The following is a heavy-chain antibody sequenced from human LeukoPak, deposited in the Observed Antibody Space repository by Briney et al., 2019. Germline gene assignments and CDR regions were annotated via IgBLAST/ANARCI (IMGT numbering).Heavy chain of an antibody. CDR2: INWNGGST. D-gene: IGHD1-14*01. J-gene: IGHJ3*02. CDR1: GFTFSSYG. V-gene: IGHV3-20*04. CDR3: ARERYIGAFDI. Sequence: GGSLRLSCAASGFTFSSYGMSWVRQAPGKGLEWVSGINWNGGSTGYADSVKGRFTISRANAKNSLYLQMNSLRAEDTALYYCARERYIGAFDIWGQGTMVTVSS.